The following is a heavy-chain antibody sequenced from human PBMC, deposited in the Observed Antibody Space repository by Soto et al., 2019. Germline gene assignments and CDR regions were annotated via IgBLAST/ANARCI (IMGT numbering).Heavy chain of an antibody. V-gene: IGHV5-51*01. D-gene: IGHD3-22*01. CDR2: IYPGDSDT. J-gene: IGHJ3*02. CDR3: ARPWDSSGYYFAFDI. CDR1: GYSFTSYW. Sequence: GESLKISCKGSGYSFTSYWIGWVRQMPGKGLEWMGIIYPGDSDTRYSPSFQGQVTISADKSISTAYLQWSSLKASDTAMYYCARPWDSSGYYFAFDIWGQGTMVTISS.